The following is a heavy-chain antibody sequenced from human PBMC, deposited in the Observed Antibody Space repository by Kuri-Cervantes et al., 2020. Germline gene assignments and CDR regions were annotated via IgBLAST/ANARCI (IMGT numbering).Heavy chain of an antibody. J-gene: IGHJ6*02. V-gene: IGHV1-69*04. Sequence: SVKVSCKASGGTFSSYTISWVRQAPGQGLEWMGRIIPILGIANYAQKFQGRVTITADKSTSTAYMELSSLRSEDTAVYYCARDIEKGWYGSGSYPDAGRGYYYGMDVWGQGTTVTVSS. CDR2: IIPILGIA. D-gene: IGHD3-10*01. CDR3: ARDIEKGWYGSGSYPDAGRGYYYGMDV. CDR1: GGTFSSYT.